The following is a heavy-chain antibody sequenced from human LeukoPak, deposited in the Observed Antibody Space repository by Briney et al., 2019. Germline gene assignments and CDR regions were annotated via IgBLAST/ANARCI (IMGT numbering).Heavy chain of an antibody. CDR3: AKGRIQLCYFDY. Sequence: QAGGSLRLSCAASGFTFSSYAMSWVRQAPGKGLEWVSAISGSGGSTYYADSVKGRFTISRDNSKNTLYLQMNSLRAEDTAVYYCAKGRIQLCYFDYWGQGTLVTVSS. J-gene: IGHJ4*02. V-gene: IGHV3-23*01. D-gene: IGHD5-18*01. CDR1: GFTFSSYA. CDR2: ISGSGGST.